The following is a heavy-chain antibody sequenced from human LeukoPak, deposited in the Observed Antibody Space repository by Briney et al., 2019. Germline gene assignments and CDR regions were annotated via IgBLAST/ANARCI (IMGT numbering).Heavy chain of an antibody. Sequence: SETLSLTCTVSGGSISSYYWSWIRKPAGKGLEWIGRIYTSGSTNYNPSLKSRVTMSVDTSKNQFSLKLSSVTAADTAVYYCARVAYCSGGSCYLMDVWGKGTTVTVSS. CDR1: GGSISSYY. CDR2: IYTSGST. CDR3: ARVAYCSGGSCYLMDV. J-gene: IGHJ6*03. D-gene: IGHD2-15*01. V-gene: IGHV4-4*07.